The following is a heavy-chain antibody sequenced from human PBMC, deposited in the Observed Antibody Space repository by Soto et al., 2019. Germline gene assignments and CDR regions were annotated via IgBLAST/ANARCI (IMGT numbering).Heavy chain of an antibody. V-gene: IGHV4-39*01. D-gene: IGHD6-13*01. CDR2: IYYSGTT. J-gene: IGHJ5*02. CDR3: GRPWGIGLTPPGP. CDR1: GASINNTSYY. Sequence: SETLSLTCTVSGASINNTSYYWGWIRQSPGKGLEWIGNIYYSGTTYYSPSLKSRVSISVDASRNQFSLRLSSVTAADTAVYYCGRPWGIGLTPPGPWGQGVLVTVSS.